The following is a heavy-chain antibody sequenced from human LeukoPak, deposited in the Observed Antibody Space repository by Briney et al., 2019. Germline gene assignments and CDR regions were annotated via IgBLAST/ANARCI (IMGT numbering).Heavy chain of an antibody. CDR2: IRYDGSNK. CDR1: GFTFSSYG. CDR3: AKGASSGWFYFDY. Sequence: GGSLRLSCAASGFTFSSYGMHWVRQAPGKGLEWVAFIRYDGSNKYYADSVKGRFTISRDNSKNTLYLQMNSLRAEDTAVYYCAKGASSGWFYFDYWGQGTLVTVSS. V-gene: IGHV3-30*02. J-gene: IGHJ4*02. D-gene: IGHD6-19*01.